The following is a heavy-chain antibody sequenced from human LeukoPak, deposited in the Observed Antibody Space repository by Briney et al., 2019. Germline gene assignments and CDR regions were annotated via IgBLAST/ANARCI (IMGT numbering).Heavy chain of an antibody. CDR1: GFTFSSYA. CDR3: AKDIPYYCSGGSCSQYYFDY. J-gene: IGHJ4*02. V-gene: IGHV3-23*01. Sequence: GGSLRLSCAASGFTFSSYAISWVRQAPGKGLEWVSAISGSGGSTHYADSVKGRFTISRDNSKNTLYLQMNSLRAEDTAVYYCAKDIPYYCSGGSCSQYYFDYWGQGTLVTVSS. CDR2: ISGSGGST. D-gene: IGHD2-15*01.